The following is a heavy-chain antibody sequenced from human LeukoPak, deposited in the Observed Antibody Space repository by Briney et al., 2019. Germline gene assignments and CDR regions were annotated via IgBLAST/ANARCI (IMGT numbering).Heavy chain of an antibody. J-gene: IGHJ4*02. CDR2: FDPEDGET. CDR1: GYTLTELS. V-gene: IGHV1-24*01. D-gene: IGHD3-22*01. CDR3: ATYRKGYDSSGSDPYFDY. Sequence: GASVKVSCKVSGYTLTELSMHWVRQAPGKGLEWMGGFDPEDGETIYAQKFQGRVTMTEDTSTDTAYMELSSLRSEDTAVYYCATYRKGYDSSGSDPYFDYWGQGTLVTVSS.